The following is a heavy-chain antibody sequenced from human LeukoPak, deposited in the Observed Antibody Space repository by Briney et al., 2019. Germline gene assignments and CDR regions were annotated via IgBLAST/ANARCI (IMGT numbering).Heavy chain of an antibody. CDR2: ISSSSSYI. V-gene: IGHV3-21*01. J-gene: IGHJ6*03. Sequence: GGSLRLSCAASGFTFSSYSMNWVRQAPGKGLEWVSSISSSSSYIYYADSVKGRFTISRDNAKNSLYLQMNSLRAEDTAVYYCARGGDYDHYYYYYMDVWGKGTTVTVSS. D-gene: IGHD4-17*01. CDR1: GFTFSSYS. CDR3: ARGGDYDHYYYYYMDV.